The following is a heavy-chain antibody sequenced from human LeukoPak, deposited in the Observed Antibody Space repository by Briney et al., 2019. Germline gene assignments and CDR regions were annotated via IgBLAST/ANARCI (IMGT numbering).Heavy chain of an antibody. V-gene: IGHV1-2*06. CDR2: IHPNTGST. D-gene: IGHD6-19*01. CDR1: GDTFTGYY. J-gene: IGHJ4*02. CDR3: ARAPLYTSGWYYFNS. Sequence: ASVKVSCKASGDTFTGYYVHWVRQAPGQGLEWMGRIHPNTGSTHYAGKFEGRATMTRDTSITTAYMELTRLRSDDTAVYYCARAPLYTSGWYYFNSWGQGTLVTVSS.